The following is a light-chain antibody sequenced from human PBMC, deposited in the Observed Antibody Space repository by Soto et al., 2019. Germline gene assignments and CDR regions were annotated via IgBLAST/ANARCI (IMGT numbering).Light chain of an antibody. V-gene: IGKV1-5*03. CDR1: QAISW. CDR2: RAS. Sequence: DIPMTQSPSTLSASVGDRVSITCRASQAISWSASYQQKPGKAPKPLIYRASTLESGVPSRFSGSGSGTEFTLTISSLQPDDFATYYCQDYSTDSRTFGQGTRVEIK. CDR3: QDYSTDSRT. J-gene: IGKJ1*01.